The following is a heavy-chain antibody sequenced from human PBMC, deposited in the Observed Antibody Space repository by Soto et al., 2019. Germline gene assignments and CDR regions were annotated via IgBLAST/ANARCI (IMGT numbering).Heavy chain of an antibody. CDR1: GGSFSGYY. J-gene: IGHJ5*02. CDR3: ARKAGRGIVVVPAARRSWFDP. CDR2: INHSGST. Sequence: SETLSLTCAVYGGSFSGYYWSWIRQPPGKGLEWIGEINHSGSTNYNPSLKSRVTISVDTSKNQFSLKLGSVTAADTAVYYCARKAGRGIVVVPAARRSWFDPWGQGTLVTVSS. V-gene: IGHV4-34*01. D-gene: IGHD2-2*01.